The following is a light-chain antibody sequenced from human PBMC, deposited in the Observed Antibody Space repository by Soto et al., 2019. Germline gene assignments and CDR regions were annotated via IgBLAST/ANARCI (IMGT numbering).Light chain of an antibody. CDR3: QAWDSSTYV. Sequence: SYELTQPPSVSVAPGQTAIITCSGDKLGDKYACWYQQKPGQSPVLVIYQDSKRPSGIPARFSGSNSGNTATLTISGTQAMDEADYYCQAWDSSTYVFGTGTTLTLL. CDR1: KLGDKY. CDR2: QDS. V-gene: IGLV3-1*01. J-gene: IGLJ1*01.